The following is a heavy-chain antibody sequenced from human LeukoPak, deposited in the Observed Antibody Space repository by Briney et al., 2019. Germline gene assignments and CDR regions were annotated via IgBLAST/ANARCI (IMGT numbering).Heavy chain of an antibody. Sequence: PGGSLRLSCAASGFTFSRYWMHWVRQAPGKGLVWVSRININGSSTIYADSVKGRFTISRDNSKNTLYLQMNSLRAEDTAVYFCAKGPPYDSSGYYSAFDYWGQGTLVTVSS. V-gene: IGHV3-74*01. CDR3: AKGPPYDSSGYYSAFDY. J-gene: IGHJ4*02. D-gene: IGHD3-22*01. CDR2: ININGSST. CDR1: GFTFSRYW.